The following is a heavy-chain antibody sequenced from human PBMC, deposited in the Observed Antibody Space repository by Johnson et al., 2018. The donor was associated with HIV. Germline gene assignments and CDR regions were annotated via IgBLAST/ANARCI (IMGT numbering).Heavy chain of an antibody. CDR3: AREDSAFDI. Sequence: QVQLVESGGGVVQPGRSLRLSCAASGFTFSSYTMHWVRQAPGKGLEWVAVISYDGKNKDYADSVKGRFTISRDNSKNTLYLQMNSLRAEDTAVYYCAREDSAFDIWGQGTMVTVSS. V-gene: IGHV3-30*14. CDR2: ISYDGKNK. J-gene: IGHJ3*02. CDR1: GFTFSSYT.